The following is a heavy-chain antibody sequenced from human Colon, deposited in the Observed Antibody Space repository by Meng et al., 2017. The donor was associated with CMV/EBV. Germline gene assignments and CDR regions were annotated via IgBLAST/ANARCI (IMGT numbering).Heavy chain of an antibody. D-gene: IGHD1-1*01. CDR1: GGSISSYY. CDR3: ARDETGTDAFDL. Sequence: SETLSLTCTVSGGSISSYYWSWIRQPPGKGLEWIGYIYYSGSTNYNPSLKSRVTISVDTSKNQFSLKLSSVTAADTAVYYCARDETGTDAFDLWGKGTMVTVSS. CDR2: IYYSGST. V-gene: IGHV4-59*01. J-gene: IGHJ3*01.